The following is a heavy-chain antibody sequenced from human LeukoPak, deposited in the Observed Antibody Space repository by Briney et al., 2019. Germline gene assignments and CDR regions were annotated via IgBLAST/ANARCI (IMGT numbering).Heavy chain of an antibody. J-gene: IGHJ4*02. CDR2: IWYDGSNK. CDR3: ARARDRGVINSFFDY. V-gene: IGHV3-33*01. CDR1: GFTFSSYG. Sequence: GGSLRLSCAASGFTFSSYGMHRVRQAPGKGLEWVAVIWYDGSNKYYADSVKGRFTISRDNSKNTLYLQMNSLRAEDTAVYYCARARDRGVINSFFDYWGQGTLVTVSS. D-gene: IGHD3-10*01.